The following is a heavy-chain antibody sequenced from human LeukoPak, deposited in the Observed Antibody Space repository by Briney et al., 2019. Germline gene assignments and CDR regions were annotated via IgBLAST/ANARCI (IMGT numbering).Heavy chain of an antibody. CDR3: ARDRYYDFWSGYLGAFDI. Sequence: SETLSLTCTVSGGSISSYYWSWIRQPAGEGLEWIWRIYTSGSTNYNPSLKSRVTMSVDTSKNQFSLKLSSVTAADTAVYYCARDRYYDFWSGYLGAFDIWGQGTMVTVSS. J-gene: IGHJ3*02. D-gene: IGHD3-3*01. CDR1: GGSISSYY. V-gene: IGHV4-4*07. CDR2: IYTSGST.